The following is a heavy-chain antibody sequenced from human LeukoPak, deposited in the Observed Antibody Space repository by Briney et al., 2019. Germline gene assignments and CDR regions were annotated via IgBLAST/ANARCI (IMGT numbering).Heavy chain of an antibody. Sequence: GESLKTSCKGSGYSFTSYWIGWVRQMPGKGLEWMGIIYPGDSDTRYSPSFQGQVTISADKSISTAYLQWSGLKASDTAMYYCATTRASSGTFNFDYWGQGTLVTVSS. J-gene: IGHJ4*02. CDR3: ATTRASSGTFNFDY. V-gene: IGHV5-51*01. CDR1: GYSFTSYW. CDR2: IYPGDSDT. D-gene: IGHD1-1*01.